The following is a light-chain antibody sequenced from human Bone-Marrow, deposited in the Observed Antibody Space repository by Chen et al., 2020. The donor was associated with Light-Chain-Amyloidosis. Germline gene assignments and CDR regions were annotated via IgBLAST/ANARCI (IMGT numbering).Light chain of an antibody. V-gene: IGLV3-21*02. J-gene: IGLJ3*02. CDR1: NIGSTS. CDR2: DDS. Sequence: SYVLTQPSSVSVAPGQTATIACGGNNIGSTSVHWYQQTPGQAPLLVVYDDSGRPSGIPGRLSGSNSGNTATLTISRVEVGDEADYYCQVWDRSSDRPVFGGGTKLTVL. CDR3: QVWDRSSDRPV.